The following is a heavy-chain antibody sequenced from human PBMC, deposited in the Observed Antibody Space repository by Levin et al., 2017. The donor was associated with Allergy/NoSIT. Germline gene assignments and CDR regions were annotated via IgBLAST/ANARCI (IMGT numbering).Heavy chain of an antibody. D-gene: IGHD6-19*01. V-gene: IGHV4-59*08. CDR2: IYYSGST. CDR3: ARISSGWYVDY. Sequence: GSLRLSCTVSGGSISSYYWSWIRQPPGKGLEWIGYIYYSGSTNYNPSLKSRVTISVDTSKNQFSLKLSSVTAADTAVYYCARISSGWYVDYWGQGTLVTVSS. J-gene: IGHJ4*02. CDR1: GGSISSYY.